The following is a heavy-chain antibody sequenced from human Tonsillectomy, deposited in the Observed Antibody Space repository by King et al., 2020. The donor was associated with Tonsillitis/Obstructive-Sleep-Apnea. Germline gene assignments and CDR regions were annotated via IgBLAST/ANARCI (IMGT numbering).Heavy chain of an antibody. CDR2: INHSGST. Sequence: VQLQQWGAGLLKPSETLSLNCAVYGGSFSAYYWSWIRQPPGRGLEWIGEINHSGSTKYNPSLKSRVNISLDTSKNQFSLKLSSVTAADTAVYYCARGDLLTGYYASTDFDYWGQGTLVTVSS. CDR3: ARGDLLTGYYASTDFDY. J-gene: IGHJ4*02. V-gene: IGHV4-34*01. D-gene: IGHD3-9*01. CDR1: GGSFSAYY.